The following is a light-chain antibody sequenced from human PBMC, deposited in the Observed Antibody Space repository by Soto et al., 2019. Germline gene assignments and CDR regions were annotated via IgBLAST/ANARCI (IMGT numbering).Light chain of an antibody. J-gene: IGLJ3*02. CDR1: NRDVGSYNL. CDR3: SSYAGTSPLWV. V-gene: IGLV2-23*02. CDR2: EVS. Sequence: QSVLTQPASVSGPPGQSITISCAGTNRDVGSYNLVSWYQHHPGKAPKLILYEVSQRPSGVSTRFSGSKSGDTASLTISGLQAEDEADYYCSSYAGTSPLWVFGGGTQLTVL.